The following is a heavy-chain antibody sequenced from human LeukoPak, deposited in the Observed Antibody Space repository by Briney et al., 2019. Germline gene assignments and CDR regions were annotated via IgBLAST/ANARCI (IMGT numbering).Heavy chain of an antibody. V-gene: IGHV1-8*01. CDR3: ARGLRRDGYNLVY. CDR1: GYTFTSYD. CDR2: MNPNSGNT. Sequence: GASVTVSCKASGYTFTSYDINWVRQAPGQGLEWMGWMNPNSGNTGYAQKFQGRVTMTRNTSISTAYMELSSLRSEDTAVYYCARGLRRDGYNLVYWGQGTLVTVSS. J-gene: IGHJ4*02. D-gene: IGHD5-24*01.